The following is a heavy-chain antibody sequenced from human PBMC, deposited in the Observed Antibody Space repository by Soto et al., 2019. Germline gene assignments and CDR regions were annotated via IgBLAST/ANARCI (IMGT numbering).Heavy chain of an antibody. V-gene: IGHV3-30*03. CDR1: GFTFSNYG. J-gene: IGHJ4*02. Sequence: GGSLRLSCAASGFTFSNYGMHWVRQAPGRGLEWVALILDDGSSKYYADSVKGRFTISRDNSKNTLYLQMNSLRAEDTAVYYCATKTGDNGNYWGQGTLVTVSS. D-gene: IGHD1-20*01. CDR3: ATKTGDNGNY. CDR2: ILDDGSSK.